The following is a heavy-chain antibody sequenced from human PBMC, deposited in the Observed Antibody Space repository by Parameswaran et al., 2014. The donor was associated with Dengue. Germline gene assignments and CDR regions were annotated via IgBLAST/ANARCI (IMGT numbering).Heavy chain of an antibody. V-gene: IGHV3-53*01. CDR3: ARDKGGSGWYFAHYFDY. D-gene: IGHD6-19*01. Sequence: RWIRQPPGKGLEWVSVIYSGGSTYYADSVKGRFTISRDNSKNTLYLQMNSLRAEDTAVYYCARDKGGSGWYFAHYFDYWGQGTLVTVSS. J-gene: IGHJ4*02. CDR2: IYSGGST.